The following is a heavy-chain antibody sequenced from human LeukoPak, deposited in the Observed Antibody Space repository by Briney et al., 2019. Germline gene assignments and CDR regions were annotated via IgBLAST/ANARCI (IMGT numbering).Heavy chain of an antibody. J-gene: IGHJ3*02. CDR1: GGSISSYY. Sequence: PSETLSLTCTVSGGSISSYYWSWIRQPPGKGLEWIGYIYYSGSTNYNPSLKSRVTISVDTSKNQFSLKLSSATAADTAVFYCARFIVVRGRAFDIWGQGTMVTVSS. CDR3: ARFIVVRGRAFDI. CDR2: IYYSGST. D-gene: IGHD3-10*01. V-gene: IGHV4-59*01.